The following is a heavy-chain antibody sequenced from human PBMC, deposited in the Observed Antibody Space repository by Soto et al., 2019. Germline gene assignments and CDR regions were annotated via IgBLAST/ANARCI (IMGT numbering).Heavy chain of an antibody. CDR3: ARVAEGWVVVVTLDY. V-gene: IGHV1-18*01. Sequence: QVQLVQSGAEVMKPGASVKVSCKASGYTFTSYGISWVRQAPGQGLEWMGWISAYNGNTNYAQKLQGRVTMTTDTSTSTAYMELRSLRSDDTAVYYGARVAEGWVVVVTLDYWGQGTLVTVSS. CDR2: ISAYNGNT. D-gene: IGHD3-22*01. CDR1: GYTFTSYG. J-gene: IGHJ4*02.